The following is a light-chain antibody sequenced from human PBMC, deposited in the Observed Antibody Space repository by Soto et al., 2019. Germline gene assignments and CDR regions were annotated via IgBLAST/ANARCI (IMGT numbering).Light chain of an antibody. CDR2: GAS. CDR1: QSMGSN. J-gene: IGKJ1*01. CDR3: QQSHNLLRT. V-gene: IGKV3-15*01. Sequence: SAAAVSLKQGERATLSCRASQSMGSNLAWYQQKPGQAPRLLIYGASTRATGIPARFSGSGSGTEFTLTISSLQSEDFAGYYCQQSHNLLRTFGQ.